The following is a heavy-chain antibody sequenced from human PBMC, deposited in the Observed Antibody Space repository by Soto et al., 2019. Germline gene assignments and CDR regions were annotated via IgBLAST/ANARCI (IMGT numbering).Heavy chain of an antibody. V-gene: IGHV4-59*12. D-gene: IGHD6-13*01. Sequence: SETLSLTCTVSGGSISSYYWSWIRQPPGKGLVWIGYIYYSGSTNYNPSLKSRVTISVDTSKNQFSLKLSSVTAADTALYYCATNGLVSSWHRGWFDPWGQGTLVTVSS. CDR1: GGSISSYY. CDR3: ATNGLVSSWHRGWFDP. CDR2: IYYSGST. J-gene: IGHJ5*02.